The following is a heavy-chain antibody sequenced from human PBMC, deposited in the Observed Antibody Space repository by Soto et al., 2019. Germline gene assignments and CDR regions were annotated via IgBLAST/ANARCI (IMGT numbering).Heavy chain of an antibody. CDR2: IYQSGST. CDR1: GGSISSGGYS. Sequence: SETLSLTCAVSGGSISSGGYSWSWIRQPPGNGLEWIGYIYQSGSTYYNPSLKSRVTISVDRSRNQFSLKLSSVTAADTAVYFCATQSYSNSGAYYYYAMDVWGQGXTVTVS. J-gene: IGHJ6*02. V-gene: IGHV4-30-2*01. D-gene: IGHD4-4*01. CDR3: ATQSYSNSGAYYYYAMDV.